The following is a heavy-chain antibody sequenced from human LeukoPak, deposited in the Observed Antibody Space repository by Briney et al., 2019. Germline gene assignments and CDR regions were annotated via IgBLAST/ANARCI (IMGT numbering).Heavy chain of an antibody. CDR1: GFTLSSYG. CDR3: ARDAQDGMDV. Sequence: QTGRSLRLSCAASGFTLSSYGMHWVRQAPGKGLEWVAVIWYDGSNKYYADSVKGRFTISRDNAKNSLYLQMNSLRAEDTAVYYCARDAQDGMDVWGQGTTVTVSS. J-gene: IGHJ6*02. V-gene: IGHV3-33*01. CDR2: IWYDGSNK.